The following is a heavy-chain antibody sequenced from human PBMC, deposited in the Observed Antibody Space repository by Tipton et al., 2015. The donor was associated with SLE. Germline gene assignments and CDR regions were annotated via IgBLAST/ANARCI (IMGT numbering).Heavy chain of an antibody. CDR1: GGSIRTYY. D-gene: IGHD2-15*01. V-gene: IGHV4-59*01. Sequence: TLSLTCSVSGGSIRTYYWSWIRQTPGKGLEWIGYIYYSGSTNYNPSLKSRVTISVDTSKNQFSLKLSSVTAADTAMYYCARAEGSWDAFDIWGQGTMVTVSS. CDR3: ARAEGSWDAFDI. J-gene: IGHJ3*02. CDR2: IYYSGST.